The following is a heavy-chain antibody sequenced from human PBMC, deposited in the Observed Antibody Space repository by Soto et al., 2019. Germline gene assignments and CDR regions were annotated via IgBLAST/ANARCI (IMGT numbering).Heavy chain of an antibody. CDR3: ARDPGYGGGVSFGP. Sequence: EVQLVESGGGLVQPGGSLRLSCAASGFSVSDNYMSLVRQATGKGLEWISVIYSSGDTYYADSVKGRLTISRDNSRNTLYLQITDLRVEEMAIYYCARDPGYGGGVSFGPWGQGIPVTVS. V-gene: IGHV3-66*01. J-gene: IGHJ5*02. D-gene: IGHD2-8*01. CDR2: IYSSGDT. CDR1: GFSVSDNY.